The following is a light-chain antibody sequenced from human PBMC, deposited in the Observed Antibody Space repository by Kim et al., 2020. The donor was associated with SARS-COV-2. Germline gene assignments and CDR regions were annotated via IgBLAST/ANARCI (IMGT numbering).Light chain of an antibody. Sequence: SVSPGQTATVTCSGDQVVNKYVYWYLQKPGQSPVLVIYQDTKRPSGIPERFSGSNSGDTATLTIRETQAVDEADYYCQAWDSSVGVFGAGTKVTVL. CDR2: QDT. J-gene: IGLJ1*01. CDR1: QVVNKY. V-gene: IGLV3-1*01. CDR3: QAWDSSVGV.